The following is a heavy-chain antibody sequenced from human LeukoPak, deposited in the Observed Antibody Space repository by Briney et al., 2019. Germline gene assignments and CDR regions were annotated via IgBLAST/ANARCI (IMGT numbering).Heavy chain of an antibody. CDR2: IKLSEGT. J-gene: IGHJ4*02. CDR3: ARGDYYGSGSYYKKTVDY. D-gene: IGHD3-10*01. CDR1: GGSISSTSYY. V-gene: IGHV4-39*07. Sequence: SETLSLTCTVSGGSISSTSYYWGWIRQPPGKGLEWIGNIKLSEGTYYNPSLKSRVTISVDTSKNQFSLRLSSVTAADTAVYYCARGDYYGSGSYYKKTVDYWGQGTLVTVSS.